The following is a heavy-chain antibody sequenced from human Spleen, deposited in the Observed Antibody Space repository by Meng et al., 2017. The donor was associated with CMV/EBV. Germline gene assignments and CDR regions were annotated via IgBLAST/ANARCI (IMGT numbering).Heavy chain of an antibody. CDR3: AKVPVGASGSGY. V-gene: IGHV3-30*02. CDR1: GFTFSSYG. J-gene: IGHJ4*02. CDR2: IRYDGSNK. Sequence: GGSRLSCAASGFTFSSYGMHWVRQAPGKGLEWVAFIRYDGSNKYYADSVKGRFTISRDNSKNTLYLQMNSLRAEDTAVYYCAKVPVGASGSGYWGQGTLVTVSS. D-gene: IGHD1-26*01.